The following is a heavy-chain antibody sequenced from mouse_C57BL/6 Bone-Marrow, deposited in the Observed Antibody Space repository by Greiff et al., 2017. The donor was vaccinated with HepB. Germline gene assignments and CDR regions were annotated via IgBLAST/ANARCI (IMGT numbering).Heavy chain of an antibody. CDR1: GYSFTGYY. J-gene: IGHJ2*01. V-gene: IGHV1-42*01. CDR3: AREGQLRLEHYFDY. CDR2: INPSTGGT. D-gene: IGHD3-2*02. Sequence: VQLQQSGPELVKPGASVKISCKASGYSFTGYYMNWVKQSPEKSLEWIGEINPSTGGTTYNQKFKAKATLTVDKSSSTAYMQLKSLTSEDSAVYYCAREGQLRLEHYFDYWGQGTTLTVSS.